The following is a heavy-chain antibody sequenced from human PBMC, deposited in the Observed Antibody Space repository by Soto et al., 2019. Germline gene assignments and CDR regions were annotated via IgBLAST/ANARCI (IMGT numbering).Heavy chain of an antibody. CDR3: ARDRLSEQQLGSYYYYDMDV. CDR2: IYYTGST. D-gene: IGHD6-13*01. J-gene: IGHJ6*02. CDR1: GGSISSDY. V-gene: IGHV4-59*01. Sequence: SETLSLTCTVSGGSISSDYWSWIRQPPGKGLEWIGYIYYTGSTNYNPSLKSRVTISLDTSKNQFSLKLSSVIAADTAVYFCARDRLSEQQLGSYYYYDMDVWGQGTTVTVSS.